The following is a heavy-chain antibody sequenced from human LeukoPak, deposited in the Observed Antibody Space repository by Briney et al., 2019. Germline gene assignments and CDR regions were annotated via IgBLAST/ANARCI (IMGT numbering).Heavy chain of an antibody. J-gene: IGHJ4*02. D-gene: IGHD2-15*01. Sequence: PGRSLRLSCAASGFTFSSYGMHWVRQAPGKGLEWVAVISYDGSNKYYADSVKGRFTISRDNSKNTLYLQMNSLRAEDTAVYYCAKDATDYFDYWAREPWSPSPQ. CDR2: ISYDGSNK. CDR1: GFTFSSYG. CDR3: AKDATDYFDY. V-gene: IGHV3-30*18.